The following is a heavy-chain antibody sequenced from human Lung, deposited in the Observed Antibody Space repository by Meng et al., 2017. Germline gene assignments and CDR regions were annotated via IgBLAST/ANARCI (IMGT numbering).Heavy chain of an antibody. J-gene: IGHJ4*02. CDR1: GGSFSDYY. Sequence: VQLQQCGAGLVKPSETLSLSCVVSGGSFSDYYWSWVRQPPGKGLEWIGEINHSGGTNYNPSLESRATISVDTSQNNLSLKLISVTAADSAVYYCARGPTTMAHDFDYWGQGTLVTVSS. V-gene: IGHV4-34*01. CDR3: ARGPTTMAHDFDY. D-gene: IGHD4-11*01. CDR2: INHSGGT.